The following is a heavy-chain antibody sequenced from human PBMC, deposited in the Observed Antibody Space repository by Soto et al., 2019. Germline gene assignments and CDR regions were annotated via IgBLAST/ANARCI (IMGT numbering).Heavy chain of an antibody. V-gene: IGHV3-15*07. CDR3: TTVFGLDSSVLLWFGDLKRTHYYGMDV. J-gene: IGHJ6*02. Sequence: GGSLRLSCAASGFTFSNAWMNWVRQAPGKGLEWVGRIKSKTDGGTTDYAAPVKGRFTISRDDSKNTLYLQMNSLKTEDTAVYYCTTVFGLDSSVLLWFGDLKRTHYYGMDVWGQGTTVTVSS. CDR2: IKSKTDGGTT. CDR1: GFTFSNAW. D-gene: IGHD3-10*01.